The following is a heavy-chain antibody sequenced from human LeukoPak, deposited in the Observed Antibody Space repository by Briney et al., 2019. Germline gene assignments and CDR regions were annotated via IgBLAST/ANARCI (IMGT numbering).Heavy chain of an antibody. Sequence: PGGSLRLSCAASGFTLTSYALSWVRQAPGKGLEWVSSISGSGDSTYYADSVKGRFTISRDNSKNTLYLQMNSLRAEDTAVYYCASHYGSGSSNWLDPWGQGTLVTVSS. CDR3: ASHYGSGSSNWLDP. V-gene: IGHV3-23*01. CDR2: ISGSGDST. D-gene: IGHD3-10*01. J-gene: IGHJ5*02. CDR1: GFTLTSYA.